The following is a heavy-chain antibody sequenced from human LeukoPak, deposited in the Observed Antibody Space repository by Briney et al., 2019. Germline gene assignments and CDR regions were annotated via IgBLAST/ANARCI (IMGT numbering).Heavy chain of an antibody. J-gene: IGHJ5*02. D-gene: IGHD3-9*01. Sequence: SETLSLTCTVSGDSISSGDYYWSWIRQPPGKGLEWIGYICYSGSTSYNPSLKSRVTISVDTSKNQFSLKLSSVTAADTAVYYCARDLANYDILTGNFGWFDPWGQGTLVTVSS. CDR2: ICYSGST. CDR3: ARDLANYDILTGNFGWFDP. V-gene: IGHV4-30-4*01. CDR1: GDSISSGDYY.